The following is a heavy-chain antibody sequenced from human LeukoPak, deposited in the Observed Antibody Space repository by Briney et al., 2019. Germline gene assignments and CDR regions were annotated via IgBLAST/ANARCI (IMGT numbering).Heavy chain of an antibody. CDR3: AKDGSSGWFDY. CDR1: GFTFSSYV. D-gene: IGHD6-19*01. Sequence: GGSLRLSCAASGFTFSSYVMNWVRQAPGKGLEWVSYISTTTSTIYYADSVKGRFTISRDNAKNTLYLQMNSLRAEDTAVYYCAKDGSSGWFDYWGQGTLVTVSS. V-gene: IGHV3-48*01. J-gene: IGHJ4*02. CDR2: ISTTTSTI.